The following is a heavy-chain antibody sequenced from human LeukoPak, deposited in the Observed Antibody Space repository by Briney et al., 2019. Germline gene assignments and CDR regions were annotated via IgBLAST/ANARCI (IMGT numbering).Heavy chain of an antibody. Sequence: PSGTLSLTCAVSGGSISSNWWSWVRQPPGKGLEWIGYIYYSGSTNYNPSLKSRVTISVDTSKNQFSLKLSSVTAADTAVYYCARELIDCSSTSCYLGYYYYYMDVWGKGTTVTVSS. CDR2: IYYSGST. D-gene: IGHD2-2*01. CDR1: GGSISSNW. V-gene: IGHV4-59*01. J-gene: IGHJ6*03. CDR3: ARELIDCSSTSCYLGYYYYYMDV.